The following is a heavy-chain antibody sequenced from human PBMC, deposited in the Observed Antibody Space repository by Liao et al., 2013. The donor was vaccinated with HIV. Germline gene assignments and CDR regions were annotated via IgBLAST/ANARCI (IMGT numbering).Heavy chain of an antibody. CDR2: IYYSGST. CDR3: ANNWGDPSVDY. J-gene: IGHJ4*02. V-gene: IGHV4-39*07. D-gene: IGHD7-27*01. CDR1: GGSISSSSYY. Sequence: QVQLQQWGAGLLKPSETLSLTCTVSGGSISSSSYYWGWIRQPPGKGLEWIGNIYYSGSTYYNPSLKSRVTISVDTSKNQFSLKLNSVTAADTAVYYCANNWGDPSVDYWGQGTLVTVSS.